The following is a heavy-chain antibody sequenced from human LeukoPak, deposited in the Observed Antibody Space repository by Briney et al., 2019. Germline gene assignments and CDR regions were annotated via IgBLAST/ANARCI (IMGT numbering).Heavy chain of an antibody. CDR3: ARSMVTIPIPGGY. J-gene: IGHJ4*02. CDR2: INSDGSST. D-gene: IGHD2-2*02. V-gene: IGHV3-74*01. Sequence: GGSLRLSCAASGFTFSSYWMHWVRQAPGKGLVWVSRINSDGSSTSYGDSVKGRFTISKDNAKNTLYLQMNSLRAEDTAVYYCARSMVTIPIPGGYWGQGTLVTVSS. CDR1: GFTFSSYW.